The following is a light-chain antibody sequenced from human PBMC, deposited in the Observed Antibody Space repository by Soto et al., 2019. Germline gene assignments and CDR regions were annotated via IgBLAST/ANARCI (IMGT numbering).Light chain of an antibody. Sequence: DIQMTQATSSLSSSVGDRVTITCRASQSISSYLNWYQQKQGTAHNLLIYAASSLQIGVTSRFRGSGSGTDFSLTSSSLQPEDFATSYCQQSYSTPHTFGHATKLQIK. V-gene: IGKV1-39*01. CDR1: QSISSY. CDR3: QQSYSTPHT. J-gene: IGKJ2*01. CDR2: AAS.